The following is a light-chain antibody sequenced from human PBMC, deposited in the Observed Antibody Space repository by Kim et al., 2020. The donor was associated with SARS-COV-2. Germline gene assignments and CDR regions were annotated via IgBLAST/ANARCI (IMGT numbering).Light chain of an antibody. CDR1: QSISSW. CDR2: KAS. J-gene: IGKJ4*01. CDR3: QQYNSYSPT. Sequence: DIQMTQSPSTLSASVGDRVTITCRASQSISSWLAWYQQKPGKAPKLLICKASSLESGVPSRFSGSGSGTEFTLTISSLQPDDFATYYCQQYNSYSPTFGGGTKVDIK. V-gene: IGKV1-5*03.